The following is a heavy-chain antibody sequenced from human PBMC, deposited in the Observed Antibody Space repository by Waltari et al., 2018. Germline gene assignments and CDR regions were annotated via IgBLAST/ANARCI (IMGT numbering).Heavy chain of an antibody. CDR1: GYSISSGYY. Sequence: QVQLQESGPGLVKPSETLSLTCAVSGYSISSGYYWGWIRQPPGKGLEWIGSIYHSGSTYYNPSLKSRVTISVDTSKNQFSLKLSSVTAADTAVYYCARLGAVVVVAATMGGIDYWGQGTLVTVSS. V-gene: IGHV4-38-2*01. CDR2: IYHSGST. J-gene: IGHJ4*02. D-gene: IGHD2-15*01. CDR3: ARLGAVVVVAATMGGIDY.